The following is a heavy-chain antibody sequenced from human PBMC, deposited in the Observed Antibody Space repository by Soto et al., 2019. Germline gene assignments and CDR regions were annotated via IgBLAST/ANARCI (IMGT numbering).Heavy chain of an antibody. CDR3: ARQRSFSKFDY. J-gene: IGHJ4*02. D-gene: IGHD3-10*01. CDR1: GGSISSYY. CDR2: IYYSGST. Sequence: PSETLSLTCTVSGGSISSYYWSWIRQPPGKGLEWIGYIYYSGSTNYNPSLKSRVTISVDTSKNQFSLKLSSVTAADTAVYYCARQRSFSKFDYWGQGTLVTVSS. V-gene: IGHV4-59*08.